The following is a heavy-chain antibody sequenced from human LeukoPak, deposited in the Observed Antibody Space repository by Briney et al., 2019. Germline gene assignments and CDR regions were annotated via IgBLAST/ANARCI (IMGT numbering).Heavy chain of an antibody. D-gene: IGHD4-17*01. Sequence: SETLSLTCTVSGGSISSYYWSWIRQPPGKGLEWIGYIYYSGSTNYNPFLKSRVTISVDTSKNQFSLKLSSVTAADTAVYYCARIRDPYYYGMDVWGQGTTVTVSS. CDR2: IYYSGST. CDR1: GGSISSYY. J-gene: IGHJ6*02. V-gene: IGHV4-59*01. CDR3: ARIRDPYYYGMDV.